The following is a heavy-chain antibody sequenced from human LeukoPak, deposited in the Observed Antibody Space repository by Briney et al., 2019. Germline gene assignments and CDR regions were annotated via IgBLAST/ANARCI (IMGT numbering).Heavy chain of an antibody. Sequence: PGGSLRLSCAASGVSFRTYGVHWVRQAPSKGLEWVAVIWHDASADFYGDSVRGRFSISRDDSRNTAYLQMDSLRADDTALYYCAKDHTGGWSGYFDYWGQGTLVTVSS. CDR2: IWHDASAD. D-gene: IGHD6-19*01. CDR3: AKDHTGGWSGYFDY. CDR1: GVSFRTYG. J-gene: IGHJ4*02. V-gene: IGHV3-33*06.